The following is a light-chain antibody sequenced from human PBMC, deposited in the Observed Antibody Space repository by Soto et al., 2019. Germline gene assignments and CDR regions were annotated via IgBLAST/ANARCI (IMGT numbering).Light chain of an antibody. CDR2: EVS. Sequence: QSALTQPPSASGSPGQSVTISCTGASSDVGGYNYVYWYQQHPGKAPKLMIYEVSKRPSGVPDRFSGSKSANTASLTVSGRLAEDEADYYCCSSAGSNSFLVFGGGTKLTVL. CDR1: SSDVGGYNY. J-gene: IGLJ2*01. V-gene: IGLV2-8*01. CDR3: CSSAGSNSFLV.